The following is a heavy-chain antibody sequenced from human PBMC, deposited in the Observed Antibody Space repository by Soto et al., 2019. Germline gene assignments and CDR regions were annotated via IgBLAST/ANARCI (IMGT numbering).Heavy chain of an antibody. V-gene: IGHV5-51*01. D-gene: IGHD2-15*01. Sequence: GESLKISCKGSGYSFTSYWIGWVRQMPGKGLEWMGIIYPGDSDNRYSPSFQGQVTISADKSISTAYLQWSSLKASDTAMYYCARVGYCSGGSCWVDYYDMDGWGKGTTVTVSS. J-gene: IGHJ6*03. CDR1: GYSFTSYW. CDR3: ARVGYCSGGSCWVDYYDMDG. CDR2: IYPGDSDN.